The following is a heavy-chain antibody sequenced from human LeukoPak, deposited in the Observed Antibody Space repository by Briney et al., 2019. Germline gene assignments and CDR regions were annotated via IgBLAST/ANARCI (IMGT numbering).Heavy chain of an antibody. CDR3: ARDRHSSSWYSGYFDY. CDR2: ISYDGSNK. D-gene: IGHD6-13*01. V-gene: IGHV3-30*04. CDR1: GFTFSSYA. Sequence: GGSLRLSCAASGFTFSSYATHWVRQAPGKGLEWVAVISYDGSNKYYADSVKGRFTISRDNSKNTLYLQMNSLRAEDTAVYYCARDRHSSSWYSGYFDYWGQGTLVTVSS. J-gene: IGHJ4*02.